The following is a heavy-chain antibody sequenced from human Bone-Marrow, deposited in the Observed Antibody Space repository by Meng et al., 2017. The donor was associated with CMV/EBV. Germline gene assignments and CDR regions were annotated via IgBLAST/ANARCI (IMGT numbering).Heavy chain of an antibody. Sequence: GESLKISCAASGLPFSSYVMSWVRQAPGKGLEWVSAISGSGLTTYYTDSVKGRFTISRDNSKNTLYVQMNSLRAEDTAIYYCAKEPIGYCSTTSCYFESWGQGTLVTVSS. J-gene: IGHJ4*02. CDR3: AKEPIGYCSTTSCYFES. D-gene: IGHD2-2*01. CDR1: GLPFSSYV. CDR2: ISGSGLTT. V-gene: IGHV3-23*01.